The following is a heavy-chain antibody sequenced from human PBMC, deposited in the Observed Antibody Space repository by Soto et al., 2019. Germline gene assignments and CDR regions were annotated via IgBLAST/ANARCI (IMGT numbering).Heavy chain of an antibody. CDR3: AKTIVPAAVRPIDY. CDR1: GFTFSRFG. CDR2: ISHDGYVK. V-gene: IGHV3-30*18. J-gene: IGHJ4*02. Sequence: PGGSLRLSCSVSGFTFSRFGMHWVRQAPGKGLEWVALISHDGYVKYYSDSVRGRFTISRDNSRTTLFLQMNSLGPEDTAIYFCAKTIVPAAVRPIDYWGLGTLVTVSS. D-gene: IGHD2-2*01.